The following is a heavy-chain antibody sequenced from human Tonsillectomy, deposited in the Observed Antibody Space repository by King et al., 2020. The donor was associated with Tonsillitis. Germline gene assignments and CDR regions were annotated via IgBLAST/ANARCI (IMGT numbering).Heavy chain of an antibody. J-gene: IGHJ5*02. V-gene: IGHV4-34*01. Sequence: VQLQQWGAGLLKPSETLSLTCAVYGGSFSGYYWSWIRQPPGKGLEWIGEINHSGSTNYNPSLKSRVTISVDTSKYQFSLKLSSVTAADTAVYYCARATRGYSYGPGYRWFDPWGQGTLVTVSS. D-gene: IGHD5-18*01. CDR3: ARATRGYSYGPGYRWFDP. CDR2: INHSGST. CDR1: GGSFSGYY.